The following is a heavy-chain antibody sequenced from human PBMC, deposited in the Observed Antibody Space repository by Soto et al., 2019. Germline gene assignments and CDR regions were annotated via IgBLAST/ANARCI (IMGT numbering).Heavy chain of an antibody. D-gene: IGHD3-9*01. Sequence: PSETLSLTCAVSGVSLSSSDWWSWVRQPPGKGLEWNGEIDHSGATTYNPSLKSRVTISSDKSKNQFFLNLSSVTAADTAVYYCARAYFSRPYYFDYWGQGTLVTVSS. J-gene: IGHJ4*02. CDR3: ARAYFSRPYYFDY. V-gene: IGHV4-4*02. CDR1: GVSLSSSDW. CDR2: IDHSGAT.